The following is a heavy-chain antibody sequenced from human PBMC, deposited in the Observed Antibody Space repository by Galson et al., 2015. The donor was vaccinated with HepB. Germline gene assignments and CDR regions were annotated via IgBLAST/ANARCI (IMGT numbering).Heavy chain of an antibody. CDR3: ARVADSHYGDNTHCDS. V-gene: IGHV3-11*06. CDR1: GFTFSDYY. J-gene: IGHJ4*02. Sequence: SLRLSCAASGFTFSDYYMRWVRQAPGKGLEWLAYVSSNTIYTNYADSVKDRFTVSRDNVKSSISLQMNRLSVEDTAMYYCARVADSHYGDNTHCDSWGQGSRVTGSS. D-gene: IGHD4-17*01. CDR2: VSSNTIYT.